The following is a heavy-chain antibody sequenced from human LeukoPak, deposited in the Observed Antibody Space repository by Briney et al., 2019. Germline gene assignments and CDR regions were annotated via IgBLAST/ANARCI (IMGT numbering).Heavy chain of an antibody. CDR2: ISAYNGDT. V-gene: IGHV1-18*01. CDR1: GYTFTSYG. D-gene: IGHD4-17*01. CDR3: AREYGDCDY. Sequence: GASVKVSCKSSGYTFTSYGISWVRQAPGQGLEWMGWISAYNGDTNYAQKFQGRVTMTTDTSTSTAYMELRSLRYDDTALYYCAREYGDCDYWGQGTLVTVSS. J-gene: IGHJ4*02.